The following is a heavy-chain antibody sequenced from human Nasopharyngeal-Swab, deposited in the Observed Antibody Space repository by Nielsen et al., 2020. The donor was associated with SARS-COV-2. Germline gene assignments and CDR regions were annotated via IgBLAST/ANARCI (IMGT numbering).Heavy chain of an antibody. V-gene: IGHV7-4-1*02. Sequence: WVRQAPGQGLEWMGWINTNTGNPTYAQVFTGRFVFSLDTSVSTAYLQISSLKAEDTAVYYCAVHVAGDRPPFDPWGQGTLVTVSS. CDR2: INTNTGNP. D-gene: IGHD6-19*01. CDR3: AVHVAGDRPPFDP. J-gene: IGHJ5*02.